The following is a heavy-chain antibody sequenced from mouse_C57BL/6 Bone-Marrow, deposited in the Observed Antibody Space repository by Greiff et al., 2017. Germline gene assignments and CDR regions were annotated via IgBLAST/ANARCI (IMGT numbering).Heavy chain of an antibody. D-gene: IGHD2-13*01. CDR3: ASRGDMDY. CDR2: IDPSDSYT. Sequence: VQLQQSGAELVMPGASVKLSCKASGYTFTSYWMHWVKQRPGQGLEWIGEIDPSDSYTKYNQKFKGKSTLTVDKSSSTDYMQLSRRTSEDSAVYYCASRGDMDYWGQGTSVTVSS. CDR1: GYTFTSYW. J-gene: IGHJ4*01. V-gene: IGHV1-69*01.